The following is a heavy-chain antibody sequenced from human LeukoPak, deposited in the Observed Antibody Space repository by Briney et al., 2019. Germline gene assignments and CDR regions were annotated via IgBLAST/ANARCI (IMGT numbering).Heavy chain of an antibody. V-gene: IGHV1-69*04. J-gene: IGHJ4*02. D-gene: IGHD3-10*01. CDR1: GGTFSSYA. CDR3: ARVRGSGSTLYYFDY. CDR2: IIPILGIA. Sequence: GASVKVSFTASGGTFSSYAISWVRQAPGQGLEWMGRIIPILGIANYAQKFQGRVTITADKSTSTAYMELSSLRSEDTAVYYCARVRGSGSTLYYFDYWGQGTLVTVSS.